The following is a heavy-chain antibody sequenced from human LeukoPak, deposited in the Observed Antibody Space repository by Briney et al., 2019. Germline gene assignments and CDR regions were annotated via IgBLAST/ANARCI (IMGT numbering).Heavy chain of an antibody. J-gene: IGHJ1*01. Sequence: SVKVSCKASGYTFTSYAMNWVRQAPGQRLEWIGWIVVGSGNTNYAQKFQERVTITRDMSTSTAYMELSSLRSEDTAVYYCAAADDDYGDYTYFQHWGQGTLVTVSS. V-gene: IGHV1-58*02. D-gene: IGHD4-17*01. CDR2: IVVGSGNT. CDR1: GYTFTSYA. CDR3: AAADDDYGDYTYFQH.